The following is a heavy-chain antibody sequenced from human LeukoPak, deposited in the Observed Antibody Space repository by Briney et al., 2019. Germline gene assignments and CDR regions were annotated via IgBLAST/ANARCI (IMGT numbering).Heavy chain of an antibody. D-gene: IGHD2-15*01. CDR1: GGSIYSTNYY. CDR3: ARLGYCSGGSCYSTVPNWFDP. J-gene: IGHJ5*02. V-gene: IGHV4-39*01. CDR2: IYYSGST. Sequence: SETLSLTCIVSGGSIYSTNYYWGWIRQPPGKGLEWIGSIYYSGSTYYNPSLKSRVTISVDTSKNQFSLKLSSVTAADTAVYYCARLGYCSGGSCYSTVPNWFDPWGQGTLVTVSS.